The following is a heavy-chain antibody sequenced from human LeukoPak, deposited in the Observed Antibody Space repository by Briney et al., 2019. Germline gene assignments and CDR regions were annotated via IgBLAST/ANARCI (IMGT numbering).Heavy chain of an antibody. CDR1: GFTFSSYW. CDR2: INPGGSEN. CDR3: ARDRSHPGF. V-gene: IGHV3-7*01. D-gene: IGHD5-12*01. Sequence: GGSLRLSCAASGFTFSSYWMTWVRQAPGKGLEWVANINPGGSENYYVDSVKGRFTISRDNAKNSLYLQMNSLRAEDTALYYCARDRSHPGFWGQGTLVTVSS. J-gene: IGHJ4*02.